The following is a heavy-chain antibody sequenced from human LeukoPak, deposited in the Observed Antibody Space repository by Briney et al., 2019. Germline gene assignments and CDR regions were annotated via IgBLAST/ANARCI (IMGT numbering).Heavy chain of an antibody. D-gene: IGHD5-24*01. V-gene: IGHV4-59*01. CDR3: ARGRVEMATIDFDY. J-gene: IGHJ4*02. CDR1: GGSIRGYY. Sequence: PSETLSLTCTVSGGSIRGYYWSWIRQPPGKGLEYIGYIYYSGITNYNPSLKSRVTISVDTSKNQFSLRLHSVTAADTAMYYCARGRVEMATIDFDYWGQGTLVTVSS. CDR2: IYYSGIT.